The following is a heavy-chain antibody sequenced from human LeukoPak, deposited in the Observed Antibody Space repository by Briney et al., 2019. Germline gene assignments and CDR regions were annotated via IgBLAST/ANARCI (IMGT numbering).Heavy chain of an antibody. D-gene: IGHD5-12*01. CDR2: IKQDGSEK. CDR1: GFTFSRYW. Sequence: PGGSLRLSCAASGFTFSRYWMSWVRQAPGKGLEWVANIKQDGSEKYYVDSVKGRFTISRDNAKNSLYLQMNSLRAEDTAVYYCARDYSDYDLGYYYYMDVWGKGTTVTVSS. J-gene: IGHJ6*03. V-gene: IGHV3-7*01. CDR3: ARDYSDYDLGYYYYMDV.